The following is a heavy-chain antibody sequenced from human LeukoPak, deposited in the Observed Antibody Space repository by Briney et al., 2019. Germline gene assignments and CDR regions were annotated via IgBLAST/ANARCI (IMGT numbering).Heavy chain of an antibody. CDR3: AKASYYDSSGYYLLFDY. CDR1: GFTVSSNY. V-gene: IGHV3-66*01. CDR2: IYSGGST. D-gene: IGHD3-22*01. Sequence: GGSLRLSCAASGFTVSSNYMSWVRQAPGKGLEWVSVIYSGGSTYYADSVKGRFTISRDNSKNTLHLQMNSLRAEDTAVYYCAKASYYDSSGYYLLFDYWGQGTLVTVSS. J-gene: IGHJ4*02.